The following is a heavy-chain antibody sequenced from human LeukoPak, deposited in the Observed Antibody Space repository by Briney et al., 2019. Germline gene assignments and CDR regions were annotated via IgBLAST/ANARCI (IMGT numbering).Heavy chain of an antibody. V-gene: IGHV4-31*03. CDR2: IYYSGST. CDR3: AREQRMVRGVITLDY. J-gene: IGHJ4*02. D-gene: IGHD3-10*01. CDR1: GGSISSGGYY. Sequence: SQTLSLTCTVSGGSISSGGYYWSWIRQHPGTGLEWIGYIYYSGSTYYNPSLKSRVTISVDTSKNQFSLKLSSVTAADTAVYYCAREQRMVRGVITLDYWGQGTLVTASS.